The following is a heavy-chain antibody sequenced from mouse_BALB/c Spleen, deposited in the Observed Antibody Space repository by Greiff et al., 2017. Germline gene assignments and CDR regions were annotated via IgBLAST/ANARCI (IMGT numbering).Heavy chain of an antibody. Sequence: EVMLVESGGGLVQPGGSLKLSCAASGFTFSSYTMSWVRQTPEKRLEWVAYISNGGGSTYYPDTVKGRFTISRDNAKNTLYLQMSSLKSEDTAMYYCARQYGNYVGAMDYWGQGTSVTVSS. CDR2: ISNGGGST. CDR1: GFTFSSYT. V-gene: IGHV5-12-2*01. J-gene: IGHJ4*01. CDR3: ARQYGNYVGAMDY. D-gene: IGHD2-10*02.